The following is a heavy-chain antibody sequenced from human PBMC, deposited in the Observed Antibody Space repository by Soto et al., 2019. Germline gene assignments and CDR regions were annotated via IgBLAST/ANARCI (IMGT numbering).Heavy chain of an antibody. J-gene: IGHJ4*02. CDR3: AHSEDKSGSYLRLWGVFDY. CDR1: GFSLTTPGVG. Sequence: QITLKESGPTLVEPAQTLTLTCTFSGFSLTTPGVGVAWIRQPPGGALEWLALIYWNSDKHFSPSLRNRLSVTKDTSKNQVVLTVTNVDPADTATFYCAHSEDKSGSYLRLWGVFDYWGQGTLVTVS. D-gene: IGHD1-26*01. CDR2: IYWNSDK. V-gene: IGHV2-5*01.